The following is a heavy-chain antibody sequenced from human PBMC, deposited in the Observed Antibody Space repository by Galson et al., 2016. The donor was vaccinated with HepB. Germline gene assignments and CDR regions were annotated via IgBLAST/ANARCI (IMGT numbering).Heavy chain of an antibody. CDR3: AKDRGLHHWFFDL. CDR2: ISDSGSTS. D-gene: IGHD2-15*01. V-gene: IGHV3-23*01. J-gene: IGHJ2*01. Sequence: SLRLSCAASGFTFSSYAMSWVRQAPGKGLEWVSGISDSGSTSYHTDSVKGRFTISRDSSKNTLYLQMNSRRAEDTAVYYCAKDRGLHHWFFDLWGRGTPVTVSS. CDR1: GFTFSSYA.